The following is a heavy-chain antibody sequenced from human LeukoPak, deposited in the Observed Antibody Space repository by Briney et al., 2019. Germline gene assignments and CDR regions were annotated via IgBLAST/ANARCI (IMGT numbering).Heavy chain of an antibody. J-gene: IGHJ6*02. CDR3: AKDPNYYDSSGYLSAPWYYGMDV. D-gene: IGHD3-22*01. CDR2: ISYDGSNK. Sequence: GGSLRLSCAASGFTFSSYGMHWVRQAPGKGLEWVAVISYDGSNKYYADSVKGRFTISRGNSKNTLYLQMNSLRAEDTSVYYCAKDPNYYDSSGYLSAPWYYGMDVWGQGTTVTVSS. CDR1: GFTFSSYG. V-gene: IGHV3-30*18.